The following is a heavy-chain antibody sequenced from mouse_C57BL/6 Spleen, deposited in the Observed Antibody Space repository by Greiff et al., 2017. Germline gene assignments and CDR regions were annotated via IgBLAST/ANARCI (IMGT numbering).Heavy chain of an antibody. V-gene: IGHV1-59*01. D-gene: IGHD1-1*01. J-gene: IGHJ4*01. CDR1: GYTFTSYW. CDR2: IDPSDSYT. CDR3: ARSHGSRFRYAMDY. Sequence: VQLQQPGAELVRPGTSVKLSCKASGYTFTSYWMHWVKQRPGQGLEWIGVIDPSDSYTNYNQKFKGKDTLTVDTSSSTAYMQLSSLTSEDSAVYYCARSHGSRFRYAMDYWGQGTSVTVSS.